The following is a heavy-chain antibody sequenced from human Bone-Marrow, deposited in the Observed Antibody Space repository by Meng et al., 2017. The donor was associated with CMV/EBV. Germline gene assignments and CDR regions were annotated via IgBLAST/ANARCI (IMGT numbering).Heavy chain of an antibody. CDR2: IYYSGST. CDR1: GGSVSSGSYY. Sequence: ESLKISCTVSGGSVSSGSYYWSWIRQPPGKGLEWIGYIYYSGSTNYNPSLKSRVTISVDTSKNQFSLKLSSVTAADTAVYYCARDPTIFGVVIKGGRGYYYGMDVWGQGTTVTVSS. CDR3: ARDPTIFGVVIKGGRGYYYGMDV. V-gene: IGHV4-61*01. D-gene: IGHD3-3*01. J-gene: IGHJ6*02.